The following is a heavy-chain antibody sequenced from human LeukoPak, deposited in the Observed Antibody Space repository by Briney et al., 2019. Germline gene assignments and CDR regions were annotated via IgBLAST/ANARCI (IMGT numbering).Heavy chain of an antibody. V-gene: IGHV3-30*04. CDR1: GFTFSSYA. J-gene: IGHJ6*03. CDR2: ISYDGNNK. D-gene: IGHD3-22*01. Sequence: PGGSLRLSCAASGFTFSSYAMHWVRQAPGKGLEWVAVISYDGNNKYYADSVKGRFTISRDNSKNTLLLQMSSLRAEDTAVYYCARRRYYYDSSGRTTYYYMDVWGKGTTVTVSS. CDR3: ARRRYYYDSSGRTTYYYMDV.